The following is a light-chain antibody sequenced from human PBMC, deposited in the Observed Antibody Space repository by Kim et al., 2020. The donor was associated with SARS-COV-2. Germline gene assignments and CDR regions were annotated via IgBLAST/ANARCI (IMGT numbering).Light chain of an antibody. CDR3: QQSVSFPWT. V-gene: IGKV1-12*01. CDR2: STS. Sequence: GDSVTVTCRASESLRSWLAWYQQRPGQAPKLLIYSTSTLQDGVPSRFSGSGTGTEFTLTISSLQPEDFATYYCQQSVSFPWTFGQGTKV. CDR1: ESLRSW. J-gene: IGKJ1*01.